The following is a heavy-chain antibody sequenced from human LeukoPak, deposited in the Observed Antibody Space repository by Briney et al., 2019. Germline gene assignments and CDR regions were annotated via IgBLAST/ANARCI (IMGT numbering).Heavy chain of an antibody. CDR1: DDSISSYY. CDR3: ARLPGCSGADCFRAFDI. J-gene: IGHJ3*02. Sequence: SETLSLTCTVSDDSISSYYWIWIRQPPGKGLEWIGYIHHSGSANYSPSLRSRITMSVDTSKNHFSLSLTSVTAADTAVYYCARLPGCSGADCFRAFDIWGQGTMVTVSS. CDR2: IHHSGSA. V-gene: IGHV4-59*08. D-gene: IGHD2-21*02.